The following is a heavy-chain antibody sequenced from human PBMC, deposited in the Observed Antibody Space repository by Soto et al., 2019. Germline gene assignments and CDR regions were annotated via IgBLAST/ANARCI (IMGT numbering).Heavy chain of an antibody. Sequence: PGGSLRLSCAASGFIVSSNYISWVRQAPWKGLEWVSVIYSGGSTYYADSVKGRFTISRDNSKNTLYLQMNSLRAEDTAVYYCARTVVVVTATHGAFDIWGQGTMVTVSS. V-gene: IGHV3-53*01. CDR3: ARTVVVVTATHGAFDI. J-gene: IGHJ3*02. D-gene: IGHD2-15*01. CDR2: IYSGGST. CDR1: GFIVSSNY.